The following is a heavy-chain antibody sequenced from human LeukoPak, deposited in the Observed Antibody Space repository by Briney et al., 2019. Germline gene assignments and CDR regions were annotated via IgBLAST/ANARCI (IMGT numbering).Heavy chain of an antibody. D-gene: IGHD3-3*01. Sequence: PSETLSLTYTVSGGSISSGSYYWSWIRQPAGKGLEWIGRIYTSGSTNYNPSLKSRVTISVDTSKNQFSLKLSSVTAADTAVYYCAGDYDFWSGYPHAYDAFDIWGQGTMVTVSS. J-gene: IGHJ3*02. CDR2: IYTSGST. CDR3: AGDYDFWSGYPHAYDAFDI. V-gene: IGHV4-61*02. CDR1: GGSISSGSYY.